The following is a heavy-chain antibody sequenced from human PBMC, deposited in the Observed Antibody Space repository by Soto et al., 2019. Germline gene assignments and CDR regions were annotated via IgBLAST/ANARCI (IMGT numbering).Heavy chain of an antibody. D-gene: IGHD4-17*01. CDR3: EKTRSQYYYYYGMDV. V-gene: IGHV1-46*01. CDR1: GYTFTSYY. Sequence: ASVKVSCKASGYTFTSYYMHWVRQAPGQGLEWMGIINPSGGSTSYAQKFQGRVTMTRDTSTSTVYMELSSLRAEDTAVYYCEKTRSQYYYYYGMDVWGQGTTVTVSS. CDR2: INPSGGST. J-gene: IGHJ6*02.